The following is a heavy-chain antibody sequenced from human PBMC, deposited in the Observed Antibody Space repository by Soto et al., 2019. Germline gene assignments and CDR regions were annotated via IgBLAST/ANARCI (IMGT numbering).Heavy chain of an antibody. J-gene: IGHJ4*02. V-gene: IGHV4-30-4*01. D-gene: IGHD7-27*01. CDR1: GGSISSVYDC. CDR2: IYNGGST. CDR3: ARGPSGDKVDF. Sequence: QVQLQESGPILVKPSQTLSLTCTVSGGSISSVYDCWSWIRQSPDKGLEWIGHIYNGGSTYNNPSLTSRVPISVDTPKNKSSLQLRSVTAADTAVYYCARGPSGDKVDFWGQATLVTVSS.